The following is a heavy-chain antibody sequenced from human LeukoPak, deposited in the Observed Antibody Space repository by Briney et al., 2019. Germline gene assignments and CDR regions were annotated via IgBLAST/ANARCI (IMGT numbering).Heavy chain of an antibody. CDR3: ARVKRGTTVVTPADAFDI. CDR2: IYYSGST. J-gene: IGHJ3*02. V-gene: IGHV4-30-2*05. CDR1: GGSISSGGYS. D-gene: IGHD4-23*01. Sequence: SQTLSLTCAVSGGSISSGGYSWSWIRQPPGKGLEWIGYIYYSGSTYYNPSLKSRVTISVDTSKNQFSLKLSSVTAADTAVYYCARVKRGTTVVTPADAFDIWGQGTMVTVSS.